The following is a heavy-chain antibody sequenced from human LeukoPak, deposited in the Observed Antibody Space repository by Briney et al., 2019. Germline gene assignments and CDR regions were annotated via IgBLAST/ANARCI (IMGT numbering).Heavy chain of an antibody. D-gene: IGHD3-22*01. Sequence: NAGGSLRLSCATSGFTFSNAWMNWVRQAPGKGLEWVGRIRSNSDGGTIDYAAPVKGRFTLSRDDSKTTLYLQINSLQTEDTAVYYCATDFYDSTWGQGTLVTVSS. J-gene: IGHJ5*02. CDR3: ATDFYDST. CDR1: GFTFSNAW. V-gene: IGHV3-15*07. CDR2: IRSNSDGGTI.